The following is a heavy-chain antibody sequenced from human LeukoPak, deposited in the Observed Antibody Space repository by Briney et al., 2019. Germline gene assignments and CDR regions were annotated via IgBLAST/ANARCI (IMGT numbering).Heavy chain of an antibody. CDR3: ARTPGRFLEWLSPFDY. Sequence: ASVKVSCKASGYTFTSYGISWVRQAPGQGLEWMGWISAYNGNTNYAQKLQGRVTMTTGTSTSTAYMELRSLRSDDTAVYYCARTPGRFLEWLSPFDYWGQGTLVTVSS. V-gene: IGHV1-18*01. CDR2: ISAYNGNT. J-gene: IGHJ4*02. CDR1: GYTFTSYG. D-gene: IGHD3-3*01.